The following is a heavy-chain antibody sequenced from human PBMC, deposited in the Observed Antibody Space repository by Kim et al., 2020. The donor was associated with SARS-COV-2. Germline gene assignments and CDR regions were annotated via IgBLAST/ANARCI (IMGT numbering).Heavy chain of an antibody. V-gene: IGHV1-46*01. J-gene: IGHJ4*02. D-gene: IGHD5-18*01. CDR1: GYTFTSYY. Sequence: ASVKVSCKASGYTFTSYYMHWVRQAPGQGLEWMGIINPSGGSTSYAQKFQGRVTMTRDTSTSTVYMELSSLRSEDTAVYYCAREEVIDTAMAQFDYWGQGTLVTVSS. CDR3: AREEVIDTAMAQFDY. CDR2: INPSGGST.